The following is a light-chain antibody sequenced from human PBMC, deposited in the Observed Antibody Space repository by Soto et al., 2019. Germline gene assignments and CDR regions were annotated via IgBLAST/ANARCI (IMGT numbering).Light chain of an antibody. V-gene: IGLV2-8*01. CDR1: SSDIGGYNY. J-gene: IGLJ2*01. CDR3: CSYGGSNNMI. Sequence: QSVLTQPPSASGSPGQSVSISCTGTSSDIGGYNYVSWYQQHPGKAPKLIIYEVNKRPSGVPDRVSGSKSGNMASLTVSGLQAEDEADYYCCSYGGSNNMIFGGGTKLTVL. CDR2: EVN.